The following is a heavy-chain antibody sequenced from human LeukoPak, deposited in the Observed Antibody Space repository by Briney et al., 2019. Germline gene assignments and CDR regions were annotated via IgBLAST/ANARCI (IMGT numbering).Heavy chain of an antibody. D-gene: IGHD3-22*01. V-gene: IGHV1-18*01. CDR2: ISTYSGDT. CDR1: NYSFINYG. CDR3: ARVEYSSGRGDH. Sequence: ASVKVSCKAGNYSFINYGLTWVRQAAGQGLVWMGWISTYSGDTNYAQNFQGRVTLTRDTSTSTAYMDLNNLTPDDTAVYYCARVEYSSGRGDHWGQGTLVTVSS. J-gene: IGHJ4*02.